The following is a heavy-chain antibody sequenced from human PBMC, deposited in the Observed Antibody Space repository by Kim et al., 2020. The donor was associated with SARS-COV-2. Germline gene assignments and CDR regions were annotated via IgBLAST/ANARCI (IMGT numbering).Heavy chain of an antibody. CDR2: ISGDGGST. CDR1: GFTFDDYA. J-gene: IGHJ4*02. D-gene: IGHD3-16*02. V-gene: IGHV3-43*02. CDR3: AKDIKWLHLGELSFPLDY. Sequence: GGSLRLSCAASGFTFDDYAMHWVRQAPGKGLEWVSLISGDGGSTYYADSVKGRFTISRDNSKNSLYLQMNSLRTEDTALYYCAKDIKWLHLGELSFPLDYWGQGTLVTVSS.